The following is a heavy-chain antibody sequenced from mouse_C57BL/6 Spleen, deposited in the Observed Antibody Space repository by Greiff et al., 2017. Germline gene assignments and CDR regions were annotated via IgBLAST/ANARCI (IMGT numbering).Heavy chain of an antibody. D-gene: IGHD1-1*01. Sequence: VQLVESGPGLVQPSQSLSITCTVSGFSLTSYGVHWVRQSPGKGLEWLGVIWSGGSTDYNAAFISRLSISKDNSKRQVFFKMNCLQADDTAIYYCARRMGRPITTVVASDAMDYWGQGTSGTVSS. CDR1: GFSLTSYG. J-gene: IGHJ4*01. CDR2: IWSGGST. CDR3: ARRMGRPITTVVASDAMDY. V-gene: IGHV2-2*01.